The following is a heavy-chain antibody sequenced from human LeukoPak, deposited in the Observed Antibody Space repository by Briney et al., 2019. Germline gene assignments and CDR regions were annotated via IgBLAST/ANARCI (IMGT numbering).Heavy chain of an antibody. CDR2: IYTSGIT. Sequence: PSETLSLTCTVSGGSISSYYWSWTRQPAGKGLEWIGRIYTSGITDYNPSLKSRVTMSVDTSKSQFSLRLSSVTAADTAVYYCARGSGGATGEAFDIWGQGTMVTVSS. J-gene: IGHJ3*02. D-gene: IGHD3-3*01. CDR3: ARGSGGATGEAFDI. CDR1: GGSISSYY. V-gene: IGHV4-4*07.